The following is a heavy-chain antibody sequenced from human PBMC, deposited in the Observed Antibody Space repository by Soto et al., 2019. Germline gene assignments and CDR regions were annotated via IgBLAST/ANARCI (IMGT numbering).Heavy chain of an antibody. J-gene: IGHJ6*02. D-gene: IGHD3-10*01. V-gene: IGHV1-2*04. Sequence: QVQLVQSGAEVKKPGASVKVSCKASGYSFTDYHIHWVRQAPGQGLEWLGRINPKSGGTSTAQKFQGWVTMTTDTSISTASMELTRLTTDDTALYYCAGGDSTDCYNRVSASFYNHEMEVWGHGTTVNVSS. CDR3: AGGDSTDCYNRVSASFYNHEMEV. CDR2: INPKSGGT. CDR1: GYSFTDYH.